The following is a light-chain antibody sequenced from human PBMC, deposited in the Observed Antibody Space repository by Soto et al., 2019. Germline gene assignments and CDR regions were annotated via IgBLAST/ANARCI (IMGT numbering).Light chain of an antibody. Sequence: EIVLTQSAGTLSLSPGERATLSCRASQTVSGRYLAWFQQKPGQTPRLLIYAASTRAAGVPDRFSGSGSGTDFSLTISRLEPEDFAVYYCQHYGCSPWTFGQGTKVEIK. CDR1: QTVSGRY. CDR3: QHYGCSPWT. V-gene: IGKV3-20*01. J-gene: IGKJ1*01. CDR2: AAS.